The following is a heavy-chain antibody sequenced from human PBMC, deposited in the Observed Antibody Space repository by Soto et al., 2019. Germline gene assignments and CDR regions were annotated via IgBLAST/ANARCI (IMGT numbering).Heavy chain of an antibody. D-gene: IGHD6-13*01. CDR1: GGSISSYY. CDR2: IYYSGST. CDR3: ARQIADYYYYYMDV. V-gene: IGHV4-59*01. J-gene: IGHJ6*03. Sequence: SETLSLTCTVSGGSISSYYWSWIRQPPGKGLEWIGYIYYSGSTNYNPSLKSRVTISVDTSKNQFSLKLSSVTAADTAVDYGARQIADYYYYYMDVWGKGTTVTVSS.